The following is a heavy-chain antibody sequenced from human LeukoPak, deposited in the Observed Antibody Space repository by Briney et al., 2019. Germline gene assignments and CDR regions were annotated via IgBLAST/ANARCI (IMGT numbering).Heavy chain of an antibody. D-gene: IGHD3-10*01. J-gene: IGHJ4*02. V-gene: IGHV4-59*01. CDR3: ASDFGSGRRGLNN. CDR2: ISYSGST. CDR1: GDSISSYY. Sequence: PSETLSLTCTVSGDSISSYYWSWIRQLPGKGLEWIGYISYSGSTNYNPSLKSRVTISVDTSKNQFSLRLSAVTAADTAVYYCASDFGSGRRGLNNWGQGTLVTVSS.